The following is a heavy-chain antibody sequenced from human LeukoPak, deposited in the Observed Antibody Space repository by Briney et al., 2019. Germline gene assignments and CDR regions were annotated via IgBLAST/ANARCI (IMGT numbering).Heavy chain of an antibody. Sequence: GASVKVSCKPSVYTYTNYDINWVRQATGQGLEWMGWMNPTSGHTGYAQNFQGRVTMTRDTSISTAYMELNSLTSEDTAVYYCARSPVGVRKKHDFWGQGTLVIVSS. CDR2: MNPTSGHT. V-gene: IGHV1-8*01. J-gene: IGHJ4*02. CDR1: VYTYTNYD. D-gene: IGHD3-10*01. CDR3: ARSPVGVRKKHDF.